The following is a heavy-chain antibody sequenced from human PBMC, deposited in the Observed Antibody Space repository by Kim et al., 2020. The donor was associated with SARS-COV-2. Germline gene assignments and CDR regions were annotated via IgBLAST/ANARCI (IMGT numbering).Heavy chain of an antibody. V-gene: IGHV3-15*01. CDR1: GFTFSNGW. J-gene: IGHJ4*02. CDR3: TTDARPIVRYFVWAYHYTLIDY. CDR2: LKSKTDGGTT. Sequence: WGSLRLSCAASGFTFSNGWMSWVRKAPGKGLELVGLLKSKTDGGTTDYASPVKGGFTIARADSKNTLYLQMNSLKAEATAVYYCTTDARPIVRYFVWAYHYTLIDYWGQGTLVTVSS. D-gene: IGHD3-9*01.